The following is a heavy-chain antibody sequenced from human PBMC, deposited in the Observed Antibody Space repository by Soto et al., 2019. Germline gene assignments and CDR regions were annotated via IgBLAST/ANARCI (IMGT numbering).Heavy chain of an antibody. CDR1: GFTFSSYG. CDR3: ARDGPYYDFWSSYYQYYYYYYMDV. D-gene: IGHD3-3*01. J-gene: IGHJ6*03. CDR2: IWYDGSNK. V-gene: IGHV3-33*01. Sequence: QVQLVESGGGVVQPGRSLRLSCAASGFTFSSYGMHWVRQAPGKGLEWVAVIWYDGSNKYYADSVKGRFTISRDNSKNTLYLQMNSLRAEDTAVYYCARDGPYYDFWSSYYQYYYYYYMDVWGKGTTVTVSS.